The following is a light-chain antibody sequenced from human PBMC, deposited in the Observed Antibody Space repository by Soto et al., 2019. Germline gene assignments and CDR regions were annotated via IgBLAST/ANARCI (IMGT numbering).Light chain of an antibody. V-gene: IGKV3-15*01. CDR1: QSVSSD. CDR3: QQYNDWPRT. CDR2: GVS. Sequence: EIVMTQSPDTLSVSPGERATLCCRASQSVSSDLVWYQQKPGQAPRLLIFGVSTRATGIPARFSGSGSGTEFTLTISSLQSEDFAVYYCQQYNDWPRTFGQGTKVDI. J-gene: IGKJ1*01.